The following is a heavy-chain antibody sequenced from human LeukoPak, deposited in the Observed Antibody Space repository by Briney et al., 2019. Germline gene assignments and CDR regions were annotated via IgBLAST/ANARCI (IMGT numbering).Heavy chain of an antibody. CDR1: GYTFTGYY. Sequence: ASVKVSCKASGYTFTGYYMHWVRQAPGQGLEWMGWINPNSGGTNYAQKFQGRVTMTRDTSISTAYMELSRLRSDDTAVYYCARAGNIVGGYYYYYMDVWGKGTTVTVSS. CDR2: INPNSGGT. J-gene: IGHJ6*03. V-gene: IGHV1-2*02. CDR3: ARAGNIVGGYYYYYMDV. D-gene: IGHD2-15*01.